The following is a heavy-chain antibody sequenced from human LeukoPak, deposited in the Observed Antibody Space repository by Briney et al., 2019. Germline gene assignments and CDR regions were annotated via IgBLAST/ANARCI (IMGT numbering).Heavy chain of an antibody. CDR2: INSNSGDT. D-gene: IGHD5-12*01. Sequence: ASVKVSCKVSGYTLTELSMHWVRQAPGQGLEWMGWINSNSGDTNNAQKFQGRVTMTRDTSINTAYMEVIRLRSDDTAVYYCARGGYSDYGVNSWGQGTLVTVSS. J-gene: IGHJ4*02. CDR3: ARGGYSDYGVNS. CDR1: GYTLTELS. V-gene: IGHV1-2*02.